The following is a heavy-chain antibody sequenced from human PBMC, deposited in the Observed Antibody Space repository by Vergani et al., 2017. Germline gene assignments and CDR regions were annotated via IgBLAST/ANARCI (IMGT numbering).Heavy chain of an antibody. V-gene: IGHV1-8*02. D-gene: IGHD6-19*01. CDR3: ARGWVAGGYYYYGMDV. CDR2: MNPNSGNT. J-gene: IGHJ6*02. CDR1: GGTFSSYA. Sequence: QVQLVQSGAEVKKPGSSVKVSCKASGGTFSSYAISWVRQAPGQGLEWMGWMNPNSGNTGYAQKFQGRVTMTRNTSISTAYMELSSLRSEDTAVYYCARGWVAGGYYYYGMDVWGQGTTVTVSS.